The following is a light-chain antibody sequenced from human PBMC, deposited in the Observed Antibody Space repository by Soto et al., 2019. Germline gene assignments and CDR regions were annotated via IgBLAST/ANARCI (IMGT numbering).Light chain of an antibody. Sequence: DIQMTQCPSTLSASVGDXVXXTCRASQSISRWLAWYQQKKGKEPKIMIYDASSLESGVPSRLRGSGYGTELTLKIRSLQTDDFATYYCQQYETFGQGTKVDI. CDR1: QSISRW. CDR2: DAS. J-gene: IGKJ1*01. V-gene: IGKV1-5*01. CDR3: QQYET.